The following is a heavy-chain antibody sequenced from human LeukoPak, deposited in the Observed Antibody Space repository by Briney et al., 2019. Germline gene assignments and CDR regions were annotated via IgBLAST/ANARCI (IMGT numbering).Heavy chain of an antibody. CDR3: ARDPYYDFWSGYPSFDY. Sequence: GGSLRLSCTASGFTFSSYAMSWVRQAPGKGLEWVSAISGSGGSTYYADSVKGRFTISRDNSKNTLYLQMNSLRAEDTAVYYCARDPYYDFWSGYPSFDYWGQGTLVTVSS. CDR1: GFTFSSYA. CDR2: ISGSGGST. D-gene: IGHD3-3*01. V-gene: IGHV3-23*01. J-gene: IGHJ4*02.